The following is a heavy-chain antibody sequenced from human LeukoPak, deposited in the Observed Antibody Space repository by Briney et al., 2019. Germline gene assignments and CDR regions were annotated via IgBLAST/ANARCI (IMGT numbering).Heavy chain of an antibody. CDR3: AREGGSYYLVGPTTNNWFDP. CDR2: INAGNGNT. V-gene: IGHV1-3*01. D-gene: IGHD1-26*01. J-gene: IGHJ5*02. CDR1: GYTFTSYA. Sequence: ASVNVSCKASGYTFTSYAMHWVRQAPGQRLEWMGWINAGNGNTKYSQKFQGRVTMTTDTSTSTAYMELRSLRSDDTAVYYCAREGGSYYLVGPTTNNWFDPWGQGTLVTVSS.